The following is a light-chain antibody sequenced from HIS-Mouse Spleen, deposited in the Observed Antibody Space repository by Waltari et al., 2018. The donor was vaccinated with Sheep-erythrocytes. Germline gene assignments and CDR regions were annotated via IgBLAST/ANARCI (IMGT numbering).Light chain of an antibody. J-gene: IGLJ1*01. CDR3: QSADSSGTYV. CDR2: KGS. Sequence: SYELTQPPSVSVSPGQTARITCSGDALPKQYAYWYHQKPGQAPLVVIYKGSGRPSGIPERFSGSSSGTTVTLTISGVQAEDEADYYCQSADSSGTYVFGTGTKVTVL. V-gene: IGLV3-25*03. CDR1: ALPKQY.